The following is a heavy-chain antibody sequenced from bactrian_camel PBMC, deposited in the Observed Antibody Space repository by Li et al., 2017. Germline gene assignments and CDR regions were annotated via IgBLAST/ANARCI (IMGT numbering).Heavy chain of an antibody. Sequence: SLRLSCAASGNTICMGWFRQAPGKEREGVAYIASNGRTTYADSAKGRFTIWKDTAKNTLELQMNSLKPEDTAMYYCAADTFYTGLNPLAYGTRARGPRSP. CDR1: GNTIC. V-gene: IGHV3S53*01. CDR2: IASNGRT. CDR3: AADTFYTGLNPLAYGT. D-gene: IGHD2*01. J-gene: IGHJ4*01.